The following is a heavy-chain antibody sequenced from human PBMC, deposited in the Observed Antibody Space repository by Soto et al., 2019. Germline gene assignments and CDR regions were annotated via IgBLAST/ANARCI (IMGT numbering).Heavy chain of an antibody. CDR1: GYSISSGSY. V-gene: IGHV4-38-2*02. Sequence: PSETLSLTCTVSGYSISSGSYWAWIRPPPGKGPERIASIYTGGTTYYNPSLKSRVTMSVDTSKNQFSLKLSSVTAADTAVYYCARYGCPAKTPLRYFDWLANWGQGTLVTVSS. D-gene: IGHD3-9*01. J-gene: IGHJ5*02. CDR3: ARYGCPAKTPLRYFDWLAN. CDR2: IYTGGTT.